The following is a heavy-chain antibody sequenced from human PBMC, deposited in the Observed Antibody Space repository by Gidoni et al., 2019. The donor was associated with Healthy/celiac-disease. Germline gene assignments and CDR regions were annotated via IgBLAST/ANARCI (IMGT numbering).Heavy chain of an antibody. CDR2: INHSGST. D-gene: IGHD3-22*01. J-gene: IGHJ4*02. Sequence: QVQLQQWGAGLLKPSETLSLTCAVYGGSFSGYYWSWIRQPPGKGLEWIGEINHSGSTNYHPSLKSRVTISVDTSKNQFSLKLSSVTAADTAVYYCARGPLRHYYDSSGDYGYDYWGQGTLVTVSS. CDR1: GGSFSGYY. V-gene: IGHV4-34*01. CDR3: ARGPLRHYYDSSGDYGYDY.